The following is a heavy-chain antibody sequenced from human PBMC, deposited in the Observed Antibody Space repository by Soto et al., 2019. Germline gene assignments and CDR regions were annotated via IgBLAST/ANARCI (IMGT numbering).Heavy chain of an antibody. CDR2: INHSGST. CDR3: AGKRYYYYGMDV. V-gene: IGHV4-34*01. D-gene: IGHD1-1*01. CDR1: GGSFSGYY. J-gene: IGHJ6*02. Sequence: SETLSLTCAVYGGSFSGYYWSWIRQPPGKGLEWIGEINHSGSTNYNPSLKSRVTISVDTSKNQFSLKLSSVTAADTAVYYCAGKRYYYYGMDVWDQGTTVTVSS.